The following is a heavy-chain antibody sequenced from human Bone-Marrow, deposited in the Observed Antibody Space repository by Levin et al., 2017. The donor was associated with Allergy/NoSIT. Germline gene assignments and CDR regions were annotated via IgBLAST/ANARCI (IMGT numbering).Heavy chain of an antibody. Sequence: ASVKVSCKVSGYTLTELSMHWVRQAPGKGPEWMGGFDPEDGDLIYAQKFQGRVIVTEDKSTNTAYMELSSLRSEDTAVYYCARDMVLSGSFDYWGPGIQVTVSS. CDR3: ARDMVLSGSFDY. V-gene: IGHV1-24*01. CDR2: FDPEDGDL. J-gene: IGHJ4*02. D-gene: IGHD3-22*01. CDR1: GYTLTELS.